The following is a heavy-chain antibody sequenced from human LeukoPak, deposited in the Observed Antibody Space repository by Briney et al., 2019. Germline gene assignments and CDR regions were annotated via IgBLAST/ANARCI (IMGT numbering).Heavy chain of an antibody. V-gene: IGHV3-48*04. CDR2: ITSGSDTI. CDR1: GFTFSSYS. D-gene: IGHD5-12*01. Sequence: GGSLRLSCAASGFTFSSYSMNWLRQAPGKGLEWVSYITSGSDTIQYADSVKGRFTISRDNAKNSLYLQMNSLKTEDTAVYYCTRRLRGGYFDYWGQGTLVAVSS. J-gene: IGHJ4*02. CDR3: TRRLRGGYFDY.